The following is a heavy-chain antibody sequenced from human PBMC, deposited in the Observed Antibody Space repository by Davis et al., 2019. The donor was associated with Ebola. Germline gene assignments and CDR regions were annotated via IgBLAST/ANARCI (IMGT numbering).Heavy chain of an antibody. CDR1: GGTFSSYA. V-gene: IGHV1-69*04. J-gene: IGHJ6*02. Sequence: SVKVSCKASGGTFSSYAISWVRQAPGQGLEWMGRIIPILGIANYAQKFQGRVTITADKSTSTAYMELRSLRSDDTAVYYCARGGRPHLVATIPYYYYYGMDVWGQGTTVTVSS. D-gene: IGHD5-12*01. CDR3: ARGGRPHLVATIPYYYYYGMDV. CDR2: IIPILGIA.